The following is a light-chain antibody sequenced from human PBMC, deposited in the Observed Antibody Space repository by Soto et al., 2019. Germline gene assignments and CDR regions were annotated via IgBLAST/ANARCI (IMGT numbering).Light chain of an antibody. J-gene: IGKJ5*01. CDR3: QQRSNWPLIT. CDR2: GAS. V-gene: IGKV3D-20*02. Sequence: EIVLTQSPGTLSLSPGERATLSCRASQNVNSNFFAWCQQKAGQAPRLLIYGASTGATGIPARFSGSGSGTEFTLTISSLQPEDFAVYYCQQRSNWPLITFGQGTRLEIK. CDR1: QNVNSNF.